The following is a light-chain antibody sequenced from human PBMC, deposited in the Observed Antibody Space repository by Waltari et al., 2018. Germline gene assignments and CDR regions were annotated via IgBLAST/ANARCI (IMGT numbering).Light chain of an antibody. Sequence: DIVMTQSPLSLPVTPGEPASISCRSSQSLLRTNGYNYLDWYVQKPGQSPQFLISGGSTRTSGVPDRFSGSGSGTDFTLKINRVEAEDVEVYYCMQPLQTPYTFGQGTKLEIK. CDR1: QSLLRTNGYNY. CDR3: MQPLQTPYT. V-gene: IGKV2-28*01. CDR2: GGS. J-gene: IGKJ2*01.